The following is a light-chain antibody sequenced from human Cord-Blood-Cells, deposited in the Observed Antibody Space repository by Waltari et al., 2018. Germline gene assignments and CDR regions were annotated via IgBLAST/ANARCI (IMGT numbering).Light chain of an antibody. CDR3: QQSYSTPYT. CDR2: AAS. J-gene: IGKJ2*01. CDR1: QSISSY. V-gene: IGKV1-39*01. Sequence: DILMTQSPSSLSASVGDRVTINCRASQSISSYLNWYQQKPGKAPKLLIYAASSLQSGVPSRFSGSGSGTDFTLTISSLQPEDFATYYCQQSYSTPYTFGQGTKLEIK.